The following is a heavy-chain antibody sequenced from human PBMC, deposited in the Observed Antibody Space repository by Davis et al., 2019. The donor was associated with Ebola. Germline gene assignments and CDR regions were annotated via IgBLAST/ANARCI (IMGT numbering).Heavy chain of an antibody. CDR1: TWSLTDYY. CDR2: INHSGST. D-gene: IGHD5-12*01. V-gene: IGHV4-34*01. J-gene: IGHJ4*02. CDR3: ARKRRYSGYPFDY. Sequence: SETLSLTCDLSTWSLTDYYWSWIRQPPGKGLEWIGEINHSGSTNYNPSLKSRVTISVDTSKNQFSLKLSSVTAADTAVYYCARKRRYSGYPFDYWGQGTLVTVSS.